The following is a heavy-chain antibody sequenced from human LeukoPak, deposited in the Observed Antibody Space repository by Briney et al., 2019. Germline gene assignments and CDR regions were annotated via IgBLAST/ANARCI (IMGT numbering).Heavy chain of an antibody. J-gene: IGHJ4*02. CDR1: GGTFSSNA. D-gene: IGHD3-3*01. V-gene: IGHV1-69*13. Sequence: RASVKVSCKASGGTFSSNAIRWVRQAPGQGLEWMGGIIPIFGTANYAQKFQGRVTITADESTSTAYMELSSLRSEDTAVYYCARDRDEGLGGFLEYYWGQGTLVTVSS. CDR3: ARDRDEGLGGFLEYY. CDR2: IIPIFGTA.